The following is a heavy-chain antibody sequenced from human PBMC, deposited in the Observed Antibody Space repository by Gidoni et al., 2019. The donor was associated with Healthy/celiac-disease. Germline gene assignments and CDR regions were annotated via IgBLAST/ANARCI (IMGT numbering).Heavy chain of an antibody. V-gene: IGHV4-31*03. CDR1: GGSISSGGYY. Sequence: QVQLQESGPGLVTPSQTLSLTCTVSGGSISSGGYYWSWIRQHPGKGLEWIGYIYYSGSTYYNPSLKSRVTISVDTSKNQFSLKLSSVTAADTAVYYCARDMTTVTHDAFDIWGQGTMVTVSS. CDR2: IYYSGST. CDR3: ARDMTTVTHDAFDI. D-gene: IGHD4-17*01. J-gene: IGHJ3*02.